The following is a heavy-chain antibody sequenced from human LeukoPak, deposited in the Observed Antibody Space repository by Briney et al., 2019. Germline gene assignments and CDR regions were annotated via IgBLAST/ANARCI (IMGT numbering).Heavy chain of an antibody. V-gene: IGHV3-30-3*01. J-gene: IGHJ4*02. CDR2: ISYDGSNK. Sequence: GGSLRLSCAASGFTFSSYAMHWVRQAPGKGLEWVAVISYDGSNKYYADSVKGRFTISRDNSKNTLYLQMNSLRAEDTAVYYCAKVQPSIAAPESLAPFDYWGQGTLVTVSS. D-gene: IGHD6-6*01. CDR3: AKVQPSIAAPESLAPFDY. CDR1: GFTFSSYA.